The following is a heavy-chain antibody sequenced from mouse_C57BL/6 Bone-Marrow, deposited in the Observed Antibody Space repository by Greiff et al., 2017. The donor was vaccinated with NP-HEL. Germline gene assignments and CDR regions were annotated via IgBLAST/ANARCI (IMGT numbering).Heavy chain of an antibody. V-gene: IGHV14-2*01. CDR2: VDPEDGET. Sequence: EVQLQQSGAELVKPGASVKLSCTASGFNIKDYYMHWVKQRTEQGLEWIGRVDPEDGETKYAPKFQGKATLTADTSSNTASLQLSSLTSEYAAVYYCANPFERYYAMDYWGQGTSVTVSS. CDR1: GFNIKDYY. CDR3: ANPFERYYAMDY. J-gene: IGHJ4*01.